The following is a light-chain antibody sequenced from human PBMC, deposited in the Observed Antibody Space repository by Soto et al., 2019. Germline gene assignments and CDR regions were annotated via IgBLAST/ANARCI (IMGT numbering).Light chain of an antibody. V-gene: IGLV2-14*01. Sequence: VLTQPASVSGSPGQSITISCTGTSSDVGGYNYVSWYRQHPGKAPKLMIYEVRNRPSGVSNRFSGSKSGNTASLTISGLQAEDEADYYCSSYTRSSTLIFGIGTKVTVL. CDR1: SSDVGGYNY. CDR3: SSYTRSSTLI. CDR2: EVR. J-gene: IGLJ1*01.